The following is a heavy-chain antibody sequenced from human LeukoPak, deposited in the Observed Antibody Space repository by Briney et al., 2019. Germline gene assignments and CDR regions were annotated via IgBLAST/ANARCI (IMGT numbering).Heavy chain of an antibody. D-gene: IGHD3-22*01. J-gene: IGHJ4*02. CDR2: IRYDGSNK. Sequence: GGSLRLSRAASGFTFSSYGMHWVRQAPGKGLEWVAFIRYDGSNKYYADSVKGRFTISRDNSKNTLYLQMNSLRAEDTAVYYCAKNLYYYDSSGHLFDYWGQGTLVTVSS. CDR1: GFTFSSYG. CDR3: AKNLYYYDSSGHLFDY. V-gene: IGHV3-30*02.